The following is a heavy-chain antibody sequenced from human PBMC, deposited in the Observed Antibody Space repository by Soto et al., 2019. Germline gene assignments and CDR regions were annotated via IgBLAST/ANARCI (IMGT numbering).Heavy chain of an antibody. CDR1: GGSISSYY. CDR3: ARRYGGHFDY. J-gene: IGHJ4*02. V-gene: IGHV4-59*08. D-gene: IGHD4-17*01. CDR2: IYYSGST. Sequence: QVQLQESGPGLVKPSETLSLTCTVSGGSISSYYWSWIRQPPGKGLEWIGYIYYSGSTNYNPSLKSRVTISVDTAKNQCSLKLSSVTAADTAGYYCARRYGGHFDYWGQGTLVTVSS.